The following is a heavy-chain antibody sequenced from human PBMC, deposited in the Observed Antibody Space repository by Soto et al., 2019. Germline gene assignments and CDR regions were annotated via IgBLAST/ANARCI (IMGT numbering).Heavy chain of an antibody. Sequence: EVQLVESGGGLVKPGGSLRLSCAASGFTFSSYSMNWVRQAPGKGLEWVSSISSSSSYIYYADSVKGRFTISRDNAKNSLELEMKSPRAEGQAVDFFAGGGGYSYGYWGQGTLVTVSS. CDR1: GFTFSSYS. V-gene: IGHV3-21*01. D-gene: IGHD5-18*01. J-gene: IGHJ4*02. CDR3: AGGGGYSYGY. CDR2: ISSSSSYI.